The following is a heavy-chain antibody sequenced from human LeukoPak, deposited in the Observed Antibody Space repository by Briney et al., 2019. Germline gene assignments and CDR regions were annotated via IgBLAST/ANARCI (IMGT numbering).Heavy chain of an antibody. V-gene: IGHV1-18*04. CDR2: ISAYNGNT. J-gene: IGHJ4*02. D-gene: IGHD2-15*01. Sequence: GASVEVSCKASGYTFTSYGISWVRQAPGQGLEWMGWISAYNGNTNYAQKLQGRVTMTTDTSTSTAYMELRSLRSDDTAVYYCARDIGYCSGGSCYSQHYYFDYWGQGTLVTVSS. CDR3: ARDIGYCSGGSCYSQHYYFDY. CDR1: GYTFTSYG.